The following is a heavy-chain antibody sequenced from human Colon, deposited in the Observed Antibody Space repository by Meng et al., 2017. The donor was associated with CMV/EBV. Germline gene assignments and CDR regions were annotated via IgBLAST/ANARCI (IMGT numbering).Heavy chain of an antibody. CDR2: IFHSGST. J-gene: IGHJ4*02. CDR1: GGSVTTGAYF. CDR3: ARDSGYYQRGTDY. V-gene: IGHV4-31*02. Sequence: VPGGSVTTGAYFWTWIRHYPGKVLEWIGNIFHSGSTYYNSSLQSRVSISIDRSKNLFSLNLTSVTAADSAIYFCARDSGYYQRGTDYWGQGLLVTVSS. D-gene: IGHD3-3*01.